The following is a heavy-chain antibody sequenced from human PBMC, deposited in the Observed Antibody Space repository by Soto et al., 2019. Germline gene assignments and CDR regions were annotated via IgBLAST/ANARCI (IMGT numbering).Heavy chain of an antibody. CDR2: IYPGDSDT. Sequence: GESLKSAGKGSGYSFTIYWIGWVRQMPGKGLEWMGIIYPGDSDTRYSPSFQGQVTISADKSISTAYLQWGSLKASDTAMYYCATTPYGDNFDYWGQGTLVTVS. CDR3: ATTPYGDNFDY. D-gene: IGHD4-17*01. J-gene: IGHJ4*02. V-gene: IGHV5-51*01. CDR1: GYSFTIYW.